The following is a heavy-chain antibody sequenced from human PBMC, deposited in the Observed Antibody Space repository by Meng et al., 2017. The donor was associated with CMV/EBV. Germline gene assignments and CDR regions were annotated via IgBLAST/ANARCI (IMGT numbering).Heavy chain of an antibody. CDR3: VKGKDGYNDH. V-gene: IGHV3-43*01. J-gene: IGHJ4*02. D-gene: IGHD5-24*01. CDR1: GISFEDCT. Sequence: LCCTASGISFEDCTMHCVRQGPRKGLEWVSLITWESESTYYGDSMKSRCTISKDNKKNSLYLQMSSLTTEDAALYYCVKGKDGYNDHWGQGTLVTVSS. CDR2: ITWESEST.